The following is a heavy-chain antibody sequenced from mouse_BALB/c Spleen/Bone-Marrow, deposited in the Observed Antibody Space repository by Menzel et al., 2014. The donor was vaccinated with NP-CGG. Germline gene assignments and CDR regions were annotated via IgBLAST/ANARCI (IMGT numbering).Heavy chain of an antibody. Sequence: EVQLQQSGGGLVQPGGSLKLSCAASGFDFXRYWMSWVRQAPGKGLEWIGEINPDSSTINYTPSLKDKFIISRDNAKNTLYLQMRKVRSEDTALYYCARQGYYGYSDYWGQGTTHTVSS. D-gene: IGHD1-2*01. J-gene: IGHJ2*01. CDR3: ARQGYYGYSDY. CDR2: INPDSSTI. CDR1: GFDFXRYW. V-gene: IGHV4-1*02.